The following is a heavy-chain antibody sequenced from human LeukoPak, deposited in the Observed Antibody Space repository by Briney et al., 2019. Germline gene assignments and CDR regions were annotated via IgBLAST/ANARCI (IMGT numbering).Heavy chain of an antibody. CDR3: AKDVIVGATNTLDY. CDR1: GFTFSSYG. J-gene: IGHJ4*02. V-gene: IGHV3-30*18. Sequence: GGSLRLSCAASGFTFSSYGMHWVRQAPGKGLEWVAVISYDGSNKYYADSVKGRFTISRDNSKNTLYLQMNSLRAEDTAVYYCAKDVIVGATNTLDYWGQGTLVTVSS. CDR2: ISYDGSNK. D-gene: IGHD1-26*01.